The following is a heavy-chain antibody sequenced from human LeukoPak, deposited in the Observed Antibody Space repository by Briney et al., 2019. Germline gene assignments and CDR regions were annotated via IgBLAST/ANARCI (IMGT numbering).Heavy chain of an antibody. CDR1: GGTFSSYA. J-gene: IGHJ4*02. Sequence: SCKASGGTFSSYAISWVRQAPGKGLEWVAVISYDGSNKYYADSVKGRFTISRDNSKNTLYLQMNSLRAEDTAVYYCARNTGSGWYLGYFDYWGQGTLVTVSS. V-gene: IGHV3-30-3*01. CDR3: ARNTGSGWYLGYFDY. CDR2: ISYDGSNK. D-gene: IGHD6-19*01.